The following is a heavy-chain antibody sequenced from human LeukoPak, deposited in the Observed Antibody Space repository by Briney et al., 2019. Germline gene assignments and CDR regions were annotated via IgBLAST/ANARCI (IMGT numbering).Heavy chain of an antibody. J-gene: IGHJ4*02. CDR1: GFTFSSSA. CDR3: ANPGRCSGWLFPPSFDY. Sequence: GGSLRLSCAASGFTFSSSAMTWVRQAPGKGLEWVSTISSSGGTSVYADSVKGRFIISRDNSRNTLYLQMHSLRAEDTAVYYCANPGRCSGWLFPPSFDYWGQGTLVTVSS. V-gene: IGHV3-23*01. CDR2: ISSSGGTS. D-gene: IGHD6-19*01.